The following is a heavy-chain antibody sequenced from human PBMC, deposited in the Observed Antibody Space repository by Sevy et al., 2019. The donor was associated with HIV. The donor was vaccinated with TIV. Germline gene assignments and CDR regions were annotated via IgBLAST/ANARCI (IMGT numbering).Heavy chain of an antibody. D-gene: IGHD3-10*01. CDR1: GYTFTSYA. CDR3: ASDYFGSGTFYNGNFFDY. Sequence: ASVKVSCKASGYTFTSYAFHWVRQAPGQRLEWMGWINAGNGNTKYSEKFQGRVTITRDTSARTAYMELSSLGSEDTAVYYCASDYFGSGTFYNGNFFDYWGQGTLVTVSS. J-gene: IGHJ4*02. CDR2: INAGNGNT. V-gene: IGHV1-3*01.